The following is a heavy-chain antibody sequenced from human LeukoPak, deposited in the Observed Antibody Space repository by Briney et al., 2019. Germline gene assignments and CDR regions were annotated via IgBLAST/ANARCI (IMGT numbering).Heavy chain of an antibody. CDR1: GGSISSGSYY. CDR2: IYTSGST. V-gene: IGHV4-61*02. CDR3: ARLSPWWVAVDY. D-gene: IGHD2-15*01. Sequence: PSETLSLTCTVSGGSISSGSYYWSWIRQPAGKGLEWIGRIYTSGSTNYNPSLKSRVTISVDTSKNQFSLKLSSVTAADTAVYYCARLSPWWVAVDYWGQGTLVTVSS. J-gene: IGHJ4*02.